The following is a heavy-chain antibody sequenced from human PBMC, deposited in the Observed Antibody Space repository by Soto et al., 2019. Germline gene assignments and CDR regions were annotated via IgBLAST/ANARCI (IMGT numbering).Heavy chain of an antibody. CDR1: GGTFSSYA. V-gene: IGHV1-69*13. J-gene: IGHJ6*02. CDR2: IIPIFGTA. D-gene: IGHD3-9*01. Sequence: SVKVSCKASGGTFSSYAISWVRQAPGQGLEWMGGIIPIFGTANYAQKFQGRVTITADESTSTAYMELSSLRSEDTAVYYCARDDPSSIYYSYYYGMDVWGQGTTVTVSS. CDR3: ARDDPSSIYYSYYYGMDV.